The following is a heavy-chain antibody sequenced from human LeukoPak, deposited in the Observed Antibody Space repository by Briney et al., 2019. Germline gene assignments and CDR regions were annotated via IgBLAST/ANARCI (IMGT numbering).Heavy chain of an antibody. D-gene: IGHD6-19*01. CDR1: GFTFSSYA. CDR2: FSGSGGST. J-gene: IGHJ3*02. V-gene: IGHV3-23*01. CDR3: AKGLEQWLVPAAFDI. Sequence: PGGSLRLSCAASGFTFSSYAMSWVRQAPGKGLEWVSAFSGSGGSTYYADSVKGRFTISRDNSKNMLYLQMNSLRAEDTAVYYCAKGLEQWLVPAAFDIWGQGTMVTVSS.